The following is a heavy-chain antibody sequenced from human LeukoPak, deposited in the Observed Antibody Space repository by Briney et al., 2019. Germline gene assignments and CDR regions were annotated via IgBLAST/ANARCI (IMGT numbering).Heavy chain of an antibody. CDR1: GYTFTGYY. D-gene: IGHD3-10*01. Sequence: ASVKVSCKASGYTFTGYYMHWVRQAPGQGLEWMGRINPNSGGTSYAQKFQGRVTMTRDTSISTAYMELSRLRSDDTAVYYCARGPRSYYGSGSYTWFDPWGQGTLVTVSS. J-gene: IGHJ5*02. V-gene: IGHV1-2*06. CDR2: INPNSGGT. CDR3: ARGPRSYYGSGSYTWFDP.